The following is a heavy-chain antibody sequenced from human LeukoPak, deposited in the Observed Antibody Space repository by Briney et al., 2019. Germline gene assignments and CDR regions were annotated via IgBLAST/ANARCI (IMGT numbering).Heavy chain of an antibody. J-gene: IGHJ3*02. Sequence: GGSLRLSCAASGFTFSSYWMSWVRQAPGKGLEWVANIKQDGSEKYYVDSVKGRFTISRDNAKNSLYLQMNSLRAEDTAVYYCARDPLAAASDAFDIWGQGTMVTVSS. CDR2: IKQDGSEK. CDR1: GFTFSSYW. D-gene: IGHD6-13*01. CDR3: ARDPLAAASDAFDI. V-gene: IGHV3-7*01.